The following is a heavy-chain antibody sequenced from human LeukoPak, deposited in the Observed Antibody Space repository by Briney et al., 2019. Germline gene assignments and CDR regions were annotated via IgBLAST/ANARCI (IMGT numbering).Heavy chain of an antibody. J-gene: IGHJ4*02. Sequence: PGGSVRLSCAASGFTFSDYAMHWVRQAPGKGLEYVSAIGNNGGSTYYANSVKARFSISTDNSKNTLYLQMGSLRIEDMAVYFCARGPYSTSWFPLDYWGQGTLVTVSS. V-gene: IGHV3-64*01. CDR1: GFTFSDYA. CDR3: ARGPYSTSWFPLDY. D-gene: IGHD6-13*01. CDR2: IGNNGGST.